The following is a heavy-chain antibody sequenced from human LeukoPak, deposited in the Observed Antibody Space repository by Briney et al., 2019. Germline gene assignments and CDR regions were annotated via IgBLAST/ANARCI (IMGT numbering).Heavy chain of an antibody. J-gene: IGHJ5*02. V-gene: IGHV4-39*07. CDR1: GGSISSSSYY. Sequence: SETLSLTCTVSGGSISSSSYYWGWIRQPPGKGLEWIGSIYYSGSTYYNPSLKSRVTISVDTSKIQFSLKLSSVTAADTAVYYCARQKIDDFWEVYWCVPWGQGTLVTVSS. CDR3: ARQKIDDFWEVYWCVP. CDR2: IYYSGST. D-gene: IGHD3-3*01.